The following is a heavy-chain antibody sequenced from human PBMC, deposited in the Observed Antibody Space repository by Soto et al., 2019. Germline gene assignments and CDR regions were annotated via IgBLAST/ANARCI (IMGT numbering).Heavy chain of an antibody. V-gene: IGHV1-2*04. CDR2: INPNSGGT. CDR1: GYTFTGYY. D-gene: IGHD6-19*01. CDR3: ARGYSSGPWWFDP. J-gene: IGHJ5*02. Sequence: QVQLVQSGAEVKKPGASVKVSCKASGYTFTGYYMHWVRQAPGQGLEWMGWINPNSGGTNYAQKVQGWVTMTRDTSISTAYMELSRLRSDDTAVYYCARGYSSGPWWFDPWGQGTLVTVSS.